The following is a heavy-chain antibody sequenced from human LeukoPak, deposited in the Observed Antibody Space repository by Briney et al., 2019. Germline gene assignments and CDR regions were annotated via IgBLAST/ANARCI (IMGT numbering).Heavy chain of an antibody. V-gene: IGHV4-34*01. J-gene: IGHJ3*02. Sequence: SETLSLTCAVYGGSFSGYYWSWIRQPPGKGLEWIGEINHSGSTNYNPSLKSRVTISVDTSKNQFSLKLSSVTAADTAVYYCATPCSSSTAFDIWGQGTMVTVSS. CDR3: ATPCSSSTAFDI. D-gene: IGHD6-6*01. CDR1: GGSFSGYY. CDR2: INHSGST.